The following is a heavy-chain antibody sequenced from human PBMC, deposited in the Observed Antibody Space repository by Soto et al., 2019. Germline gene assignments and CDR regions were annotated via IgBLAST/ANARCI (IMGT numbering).Heavy chain of an antibody. Sequence: ASVKVSCKASGYTFTSYYMHWVRQAPGQGLEWMGIINPSGGSTSYAQKFQGRVTMTRDTSTSTVYMELSSLRSEDTAVYYCARELAGVVGATTSDYWGQGNLVTVSS. V-gene: IGHV1-46*01. CDR2: INPSGGST. J-gene: IGHJ4*02. CDR1: GYTFTSYY. D-gene: IGHD1-26*01. CDR3: ARELAGVVGATTSDY.